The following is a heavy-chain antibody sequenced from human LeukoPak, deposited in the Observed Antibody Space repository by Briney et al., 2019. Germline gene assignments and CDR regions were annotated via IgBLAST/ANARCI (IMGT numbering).Heavy chain of an antibody. D-gene: IGHD3-10*01. V-gene: IGHV3-53*01. J-gene: IGHJ3*02. CDR3: ARGWFGELFDAFAI. Sequence: PGGSLRLSCAASGFTVSSNYMSWVRQAPGKGLKWVSVIYRGGNTYYADSVKGRFTISRDNSKNTLYLQMNSLRAEDTAFYYCARGWFGELFDAFAIWGQGTMVTVSS. CDR2: IYRGGNT. CDR1: GFTVSSNY.